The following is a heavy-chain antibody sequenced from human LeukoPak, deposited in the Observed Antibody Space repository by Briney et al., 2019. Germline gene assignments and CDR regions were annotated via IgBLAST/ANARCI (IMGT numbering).Heavy chain of an antibody. J-gene: IGHJ4*02. CDR2: ISSSSSYI. V-gene: IGHV3-21*01. Sequence: GGTLRLSCAASGFTFSGDSMTWVRGAPGQGLKAVSSISSSSSYIYYADSVRGRFTISRDNAKNSLYLQMNSLRAEDTAVYYCAWSDCSGGSCYDYWGQGTLVTVSS. CDR3: AWSDCSGGSCYDY. D-gene: IGHD2-15*01. CDR1: GFTFSGDS.